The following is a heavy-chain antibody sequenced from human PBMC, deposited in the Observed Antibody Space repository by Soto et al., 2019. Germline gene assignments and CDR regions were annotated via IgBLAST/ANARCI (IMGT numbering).Heavy chain of an antibody. J-gene: IGHJ6*02. D-gene: IGHD4-17*01. CDR3: ARDKSYALAV. CDR2: INSDGSST. CDR1: GFDFSNSW. V-gene: IGHV3-74*03. Sequence: EVQLVESGGGFVQPGGSLRLSCAASGFDFSNSWMHWVRQVPGKGLVWVSHINSDGSSTTYADSVKGRFTISRDNARTTVYLQFDSLRVEDTAVYYCARDKSYALAVWGQGTTVTVSS.